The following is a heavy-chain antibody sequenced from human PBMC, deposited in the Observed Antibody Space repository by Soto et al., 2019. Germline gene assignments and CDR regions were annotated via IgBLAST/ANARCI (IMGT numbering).Heavy chain of an antibody. CDR3: ARDPTKYSLGGY. J-gene: IGHJ4*02. CDR1: GFSFSNYE. CDR2: ISSSSSYI. Sequence: GGSLRLSCAASGFSFSNYEMNWVRQAPGKGLEWISSISSSSSYIHYADSVKGRFTISRDNAKNSLYLQMNSLRAEDTAVYYCARDPTKYSLGGYWGQGTLVTVSS. V-gene: IGHV3-21*01. D-gene: IGHD5-18*01.